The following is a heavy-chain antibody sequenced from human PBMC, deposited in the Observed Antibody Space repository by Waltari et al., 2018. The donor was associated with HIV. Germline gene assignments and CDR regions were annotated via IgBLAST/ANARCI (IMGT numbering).Heavy chain of an antibody. J-gene: IGHJ6*02. D-gene: IGHD3-22*01. V-gene: IGHV3-33*01. Sequence: QVQLVESGGGVVQPGRSLRLSCAASGFTFNSFGMHWVRQPPGKGLEWVAVIWYDGSNKYYADSVKGRFTISRDNSKNTVHLQMNSLRAEDTAVYYCARHNLPYYDSSGYYYGMDVWGQGTTVTVSS. CDR2: IWYDGSNK. CDR1: GFTFNSFG. CDR3: ARHNLPYYDSSGYYYGMDV.